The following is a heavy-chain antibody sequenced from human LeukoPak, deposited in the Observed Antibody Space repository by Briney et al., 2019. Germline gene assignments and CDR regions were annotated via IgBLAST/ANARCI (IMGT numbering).Heavy chain of an antibody. J-gene: IGHJ4*02. CDR2: IYTSGST. D-gene: IGHD4-17*01. V-gene: IGHV4-61*02. CDR3: ARVYGDSTGVDY. Sequence: PSETLSLTCTASGGSISSGSYCWSWLRPPTGQGLRWIGRIYTSGSTNYNPSLKSRVTISVDTSKNQFSLKLSSVTAADTAVYFCARVYGDSTGVDYWGQGTLVSVSS. CDR1: GGSISSGSYC.